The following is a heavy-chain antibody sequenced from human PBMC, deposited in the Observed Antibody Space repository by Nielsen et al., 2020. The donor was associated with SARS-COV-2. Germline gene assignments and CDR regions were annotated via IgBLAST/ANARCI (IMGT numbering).Heavy chain of an antibody. J-gene: IGHJ6*02. CDR2: ISWNSGSI. CDR3: AKNLVGATTGYYGMDV. V-gene: IGHV3-9*01. D-gene: IGHD1-26*01. CDR1: GFTFDDYA. Sequence: SLKISRAVSGFTFDDYAMHWVRQAPGKGLEWVSGISWNSGSIGYADSVKGRFTISRDNAKNSLYLQMNSLRAEDTALYYCAKNLVGATTGYYGMDVWGQGTTVTVSS.